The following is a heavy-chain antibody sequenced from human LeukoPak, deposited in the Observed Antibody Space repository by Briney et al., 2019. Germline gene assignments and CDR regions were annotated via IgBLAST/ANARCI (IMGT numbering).Heavy chain of an antibody. CDR2: IIPIFGTA. Sequence: SVKVSCKASGGTFSSYAISWVRQAPGQGLEWMGGIIPIFGTANYAQKFQGRVTITTDESTSTAYMELSSLRSEDTAMYYCAGKGYYDSSGYSYYFDYWGQGTLVTVSS. D-gene: IGHD3-22*01. CDR1: GGTFSSYA. CDR3: AGKGYYDSSGYSYYFDY. V-gene: IGHV1-69*05. J-gene: IGHJ4*02.